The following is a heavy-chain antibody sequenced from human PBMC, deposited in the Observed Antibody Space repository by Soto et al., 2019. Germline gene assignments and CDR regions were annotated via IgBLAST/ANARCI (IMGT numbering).Heavy chain of an antibody. Sequence: QVQLQESGPGLVQPSQTLSLTCTVSVGSISSGGFWWTWIRRHPGKGLEWIGYIHDSGSTDYNPSLKSRIVIAIDTSKNHFSLRLSSVTAADTAMYYCARHDGSSNGGWLDPWGQGTLVTVSS. V-gene: IGHV4-31*03. CDR1: VGSISSGGFW. CDR3: ARHDGSSNGGWLDP. CDR2: IHDSGST. D-gene: IGHD1-26*01. J-gene: IGHJ5*02.